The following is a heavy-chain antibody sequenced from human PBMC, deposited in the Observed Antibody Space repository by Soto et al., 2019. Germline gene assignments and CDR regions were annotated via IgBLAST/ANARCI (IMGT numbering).Heavy chain of an antibody. D-gene: IGHD5-12*01. CDR3: ASAPSGYDRFDY. J-gene: IGHJ4*02. V-gene: IGHV4-59*01. Sequence: PSETLSLTCTVSGGSINSYYWSWVRQPPGMGLEWIGYIYYSGSTNYNPSLKSRVTISADTSMNHFSLKLSSVTAADTGIYYCASAPSGYDRFDYWGQGTLVTVSS. CDR2: IYYSGST. CDR1: GGSINSYY.